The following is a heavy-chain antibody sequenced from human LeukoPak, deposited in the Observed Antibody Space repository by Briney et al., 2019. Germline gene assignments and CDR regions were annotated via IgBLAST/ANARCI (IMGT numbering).Heavy chain of an antibody. CDR1: GGTLSSYA. Sequence: SVKVSCKASGGTLSSYAISWVRQAPGQGLEWMGGIIPIFGTANYAQKFQGRVTITADESTSTAYMELSSLRSEDTAVYYCARVYCSSTSCYINYFDYWGQGTLVTVSS. CDR3: ARVYCSSTSCYINYFDY. V-gene: IGHV1-69*13. J-gene: IGHJ4*02. CDR2: IIPIFGTA. D-gene: IGHD2-2*02.